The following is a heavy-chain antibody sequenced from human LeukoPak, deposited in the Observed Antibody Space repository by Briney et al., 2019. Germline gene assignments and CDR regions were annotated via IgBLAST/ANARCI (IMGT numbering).Heavy chain of an antibody. D-gene: IGHD6-13*01. V-gene: IGHV3-7*01. CDR1: GFTFSSYW. CDR3: ARAETAAAIYDYYMDV. Sequence: GGSLRLSCAASGFTFSSYWMSWVRQAPGKGLEWVANIKQDGSGKYYVDSVKGRFTISGDNAKNSLYLQMNSLRAEDTAVYYCARAETAAAIYDYYMDVWGKGTTVTVSS. CDR2: IKQDGSGK. J-gene: IGHJ6*03.